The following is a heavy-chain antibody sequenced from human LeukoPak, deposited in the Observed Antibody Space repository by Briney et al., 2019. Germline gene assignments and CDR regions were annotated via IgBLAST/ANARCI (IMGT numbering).Heavy chain of an antibody. V-gene: IGHV3-21*01. D-gene: IGHD6-13*01. J-gene: IGHJ4*02. CDR3: ARAPIAAAGEN. CDR2: ISSSSSYI. Sequence: GGSLRLSCAASGFTFSSYSMDWVRQAPGKGLEWVSSISSSSSYIYYADSVKGRFTISRDNAKNSLYLQMNSLRAEDTAVYYCARAPIAAAGENWGQGTLVTASS. CDR1: GFTFSSYS.